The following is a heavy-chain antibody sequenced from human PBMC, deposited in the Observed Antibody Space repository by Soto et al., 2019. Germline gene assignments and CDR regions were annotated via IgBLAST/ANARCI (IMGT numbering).Heavy chain of an antibody. J-gene: IGHJ6*02. CDR2: ISPYNDYT. Sequence: QVQLAQSANEVKKPGASVRVSCKAAGYTFIRYGIAWVRQAPGQGLEWMGWISPYNDYTVYAQKFQGRVSMTADTSTRTGYMNLRGLESDDTAVYYCARGGYYDNSWGKLSHYGLDVWGQGTSVSVSS. CDR1: GYTFIRYG. V-gene: IGHV1-18*01. CDR3: ARGGYYDNSWGKLSHYGLDV. D-gene: IGHD3-16*01.